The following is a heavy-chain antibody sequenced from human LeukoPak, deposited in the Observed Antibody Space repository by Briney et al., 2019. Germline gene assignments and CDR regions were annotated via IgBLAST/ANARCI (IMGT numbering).Heavy chain of an antibody. CDR2: INHSGST. CDR1: GGSISSGASD. V-gene: IGHV4-31*03. Sequence: SETLSPTCTVSGGSISSGASDWGWIRQHPKRGLEWVGYINHSGSTYYNPSLGSRVTMSVDTSKNQFSLKLSSVTAADSAVYYCARAARQGFTMIVVPFFYFDLWGRGTLVTVSS. D-gene: IGHD3-22*01. CDR3: ARAARQGFTMIVVPFFYFDL. J-gene: IGHJ2*01.